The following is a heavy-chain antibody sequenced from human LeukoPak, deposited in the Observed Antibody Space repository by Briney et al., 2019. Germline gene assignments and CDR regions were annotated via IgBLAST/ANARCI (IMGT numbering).Heavy chain of an antibody. CDR1: GGSFSGYY. Sequence: SETLSLTCAVYGGSFSGYYWSWIRQPPGKGLEWIGEINHSGSTNYNPSLKSRVTISVDTSKNQFSLKLSSVTAADTAVYYCARRRGYCSSTSCYRWFDPWGQGTLVTVSS. CDR3: ARRRGYCSSTSCYRWFDP. CDR2: INHSGST. V-gene: IGHV4-34*01. D-gene: IGHD2-2*01. J-gene: IGHJ5*02.